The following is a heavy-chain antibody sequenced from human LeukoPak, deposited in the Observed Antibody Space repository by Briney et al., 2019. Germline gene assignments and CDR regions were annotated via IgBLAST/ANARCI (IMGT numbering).Heavy chain of an antibody. D-gene: IGHD6-19*01. CDR1: GFTFSSYE. CDR3: APSGVAGTFDY. Sequence: GGSLRLSCAASGFTFSSYEMNWVRQAPGKGLEWVSYISSSSTIYYADSVKGRFTISRDNAKNSLYLQMNSLRAEDTAVYYCAPSGVAGTFDYWGQGTLVTVSS. J-gene: IGHJ4*02. CDR2: ISSSSTI. V-gene: IGHV3-48*03.